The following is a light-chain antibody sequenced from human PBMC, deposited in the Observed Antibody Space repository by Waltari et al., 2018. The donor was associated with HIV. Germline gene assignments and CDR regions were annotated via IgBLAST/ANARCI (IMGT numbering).Light chain of an antibody. J-gene: IGKJ2*01. CDR1: QGVSTY. CDR2: NAS. V-gene: IGKV3-11*01. Sequence: EIVLTQSPATLSLSPGDRATLSCRASQGVSTYLAWYQHEPVQAPRLLIYNASNRDTGIPARFSGSGSGTDFTLTISTLEPEDFAVYYCQQRTNLPPYTFGQGTKLEIK. CDR3: QQRTNLPPYT.